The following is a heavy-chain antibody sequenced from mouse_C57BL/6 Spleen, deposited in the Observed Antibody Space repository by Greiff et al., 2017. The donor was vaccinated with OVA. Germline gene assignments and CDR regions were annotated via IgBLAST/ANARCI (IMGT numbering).Heavy chain of an antibody. V-gene: IGHV1-55*01. CDR1: GYTFTSYW. CDR2: IYPGSGST. J-gene: IGHJ1*03. D-gene: IGHD1-1*01. CDR3: ARETTVVANDWYFDV. Sequence: VQLQQPGAELVKPGASVKMSCKASGYTFTSYWITWVKQRPGQGLEWIGDIYPGSGSTNYNEKFKSKATLTVDTSSSTAYMQLSSLTSEDSAVYYCARETTVVANDWYFDVWGTGTTVTVSS.